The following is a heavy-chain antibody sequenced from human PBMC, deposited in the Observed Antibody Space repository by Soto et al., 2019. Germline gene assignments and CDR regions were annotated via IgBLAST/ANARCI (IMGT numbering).Heavy chain of an antibody. CDR1: GCTFTGYY. D-gene: IGHD3-3*01. CDR2: INPNSGGT. Sequence: SEKVSCKASGCTFTGYYMHWLRQAPGQGLEWMGWINPNSGGTNYAQKFQGRVTMTRDTSISTAYMELSRLRSDDTAVYYCARSRKVGAFDIWGQGTMVTVSS. V-gene: IGHV1-2*02. CDR3: ARSRKVGAFDI. J-gene: IGHJ3*02.